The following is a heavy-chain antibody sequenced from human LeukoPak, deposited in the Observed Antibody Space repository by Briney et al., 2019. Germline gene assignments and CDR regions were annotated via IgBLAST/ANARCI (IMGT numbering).Heavy chain of an antibody. J-gene: IGHJ4*02. Sequence: GASVKVSCKASGYTFISYDINWVRQATGQGLEWMGWMNPSSGNTGYAQKFQGRVTITRDTSASTAYMELSSLRSEDTAVYYCASDWKVGEQLGLFDYWGQGTLVAVSS. CDR3: ASDWKVGEQLGLFDY. V-gene: IGHV1-8*01. CDR2: MNPSSGNT. CDR1: GYTFISYD. D-gene: IGHD6-13*01.